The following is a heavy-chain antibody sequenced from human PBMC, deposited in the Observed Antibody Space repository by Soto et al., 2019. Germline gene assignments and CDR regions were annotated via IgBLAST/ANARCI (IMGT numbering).Heavy chain of an antibody. CDR1: GFTFSSYG. CDR2: IWYDGSNK. V-gene: IGHV3-33*01. CDR3: ARDQFPYGDYGVGWFDP. Sequence: QVQLVESGGGVVQPGRSLRLSCAASGFTFSSYGMHWVRQAPGKGLEWVAIIWYDGSNKYYADSVKGRFTISRDNSKNTLYLQMNSRRVEDTAVYYCARDQFPYGDYGVGWFDPWGQGTLVTVSS. D-gene: IGHD4-17*01. J-gene: IGHJ5*02.